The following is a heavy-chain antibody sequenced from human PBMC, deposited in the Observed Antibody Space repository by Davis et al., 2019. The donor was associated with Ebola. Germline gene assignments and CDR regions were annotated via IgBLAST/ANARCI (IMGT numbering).Heavy chain of an antibody. Sequence: AASVKVSCKASGGTFSSYAISWVRQAPGQGLEWMGRIIPILGIANYAQKFQGRVTITADEVTSTAYMEMSSLRSEDTAVYYCARGDQGVIITAMDVWGQGTTVTVSS. CDR1: GGTFSSYA. V-gene: IGHV1-69*04. CDR2: IIPILGIA. CDR3: ARGDQGVIITAMDV. J-gene: IGHJ6*02. D-gene: IGHD3-10*01.